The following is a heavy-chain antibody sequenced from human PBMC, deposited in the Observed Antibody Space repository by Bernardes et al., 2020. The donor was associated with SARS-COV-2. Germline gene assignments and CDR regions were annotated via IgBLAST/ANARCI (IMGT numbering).Heavy chain of an antibody. D-gene: IGHD5-18*01. Sequence: GGSLRLSCAASGFTFSDYYMSWIRQAPGKGLEWVSYISSSGSTIYYADSVKGRFTISRDNAKNSLYLQMNSLRAEDTAVYYCASCGYSYGSHYYYYGMDVWGQGTTVTVSS. J-gene: IGHJ6*02. V-gene: IGHV3-11*01. CDR3: ASCGYSYGSHYYYYGMDV. CDR2: ISSSGSTI. CDR1: GFTFSDYY.